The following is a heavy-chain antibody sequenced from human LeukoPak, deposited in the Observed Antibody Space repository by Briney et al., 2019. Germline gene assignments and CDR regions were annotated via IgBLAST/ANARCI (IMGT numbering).Heavy chain of an antibody. CDR3: ARGGAGSPGGYFDY. Sequence: PSETLSLTCAVYGGSFSGYYWSWIRQPPGKGLEWIGEINHRGSTNYYPSLKSRVSISVDTSKNHFSLKLSSVTAADTAVYYCARGGAGSPGGYFDYWGQGTLVTASS. CDR2: INHRGST. D-gene: IGHD3-10*01. V-gene: IGHV4-34*01. CDR1: GGSFSGYY. J-gene: IGHJ4*02.